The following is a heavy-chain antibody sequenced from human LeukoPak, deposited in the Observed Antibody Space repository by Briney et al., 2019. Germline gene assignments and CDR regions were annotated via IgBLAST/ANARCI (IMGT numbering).Heavy chain of an antibody. D-gene: IGHD6-19*01. Sequence: ASVKVSCKASGYTFTSYDINWVRQATGQGLEWRGWMNPNSGNTGYAQKFQGRVTMTRNTSLSTAYMELRSLRSEDTTVYYCARRGGRWLVSSWFDPWGQGTLVTVSP. CDR2: MNPNSGNT. J-gene: IGHJ5*02. CDR3: ARRGGRWLVSSWFDP. V-gene: IGHV1-8*01. CDR1: GYTFTSYD.